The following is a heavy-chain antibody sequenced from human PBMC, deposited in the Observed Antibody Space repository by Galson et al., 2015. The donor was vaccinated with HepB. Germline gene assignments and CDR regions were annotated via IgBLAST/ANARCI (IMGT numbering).Heavy chain of an antibody. CDR1: GFTFSNYS. CDR3: ARLPRSNPGGV. V-gene: IGHV3-48*01. D-gene: IGHD4-11*01. J-gene: IGHJ6*01. Sequence: SLRLSCAASGFTFSNYSMNWVRQAPGKGLEWVSYITSSSSTIYYADSVKGRFTISRDNAKNSLYLQMNSLRVEDTAVYYCARLPRSNPGGVWGEGTTVTVSS. CDR2: ITSSSSTI.